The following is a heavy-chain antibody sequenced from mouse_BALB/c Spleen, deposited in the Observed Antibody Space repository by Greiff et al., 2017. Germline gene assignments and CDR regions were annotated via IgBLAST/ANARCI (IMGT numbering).Heavy chain of an antibody. V-gene: IGHV5-4*02. Sequence: EVQGVESGGGLVKPGGSLKLSCAASGFTFSDYYMYWVRQTPEKRLEWVATISDGGSYTYYPDSVKGRFTISRDNAKNNLYLQMSSLKSEDTAMYYCARVVDYWGQGTSVTVSS. CDR3: ARVVDY. J-gene: IGHJ4*01. CDR2: ISDGGSYT. CDR1: GFTFSDYY.